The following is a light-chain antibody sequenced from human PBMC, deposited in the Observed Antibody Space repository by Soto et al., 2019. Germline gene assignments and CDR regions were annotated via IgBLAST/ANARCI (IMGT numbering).Light chain of an antibody. CDR1: QSVLYRSNLKNF. J-gene: IGKJ4*01. CDR3: QQYYSVPLT. CDR2: WAS. Sequence: DIVLTQSPASLAVALGERATINCKSSQSVLYRSNLKNFLAWYQQKPGQPPKLLLQWASTRESGVPDRFTGSGSATDFTLTINSVQAADVAVYYCQQYYSVPLTFGGGTKVEI. V-gene: IGKV4-1*01.